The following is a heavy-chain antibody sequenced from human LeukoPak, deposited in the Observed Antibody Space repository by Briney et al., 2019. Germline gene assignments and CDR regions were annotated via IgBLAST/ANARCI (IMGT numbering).Heavy chain of an antibody. D-gene: IGHD6-19*01. CDR2: INHSGST. J-gene: IGHJ4*02. Sequence: SETLSLTCAVYGGSFSGYYRSWIRQPPGKGLEWIGEINHSGSTNYNPSLKSRVTISVDTSKNQFSLKLSSVTAADTAVYYCARTPGIAVAGTKYFDYWGQGTLVTVSS. V-gene: IGHV4-34*01. CDR1: GGSFSGYY. CDR3: ARTPGIAVAGTKYFDY.